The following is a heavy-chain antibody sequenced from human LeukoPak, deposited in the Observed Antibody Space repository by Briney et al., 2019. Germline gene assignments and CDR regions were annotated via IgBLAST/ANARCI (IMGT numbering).Heavy chain of an antibody. CDR1: GFIFSNYG. CDR3: AKLNDNYYYYGMDV. V-gene: IGHV3-23*01. CDR2: ISGSGGST. Sequence: PGGSLRLSCAASGFIFSNYGMNWVRQAPGKGLEWVSLISGSGGSTYYADSVKGRFTISRDNSKNTLYLQMHSLRAEDTAVYYCAKLNDNYYYYGMDVWGQGTTVTVSS. D-gene: IGHD1-1*01. J-gene: IGHJ6*02.